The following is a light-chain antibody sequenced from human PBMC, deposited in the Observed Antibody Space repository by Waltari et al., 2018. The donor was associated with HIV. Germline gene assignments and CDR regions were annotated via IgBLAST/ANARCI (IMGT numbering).Light chain of an antibody. CDR3: YSYAGTYTYV. J-gene: IGLJ1*01. CDR1: SSDVGDYNS. Sequence: QSALTQPRSVSGSPGQSVTISCTGTSSDVGDYNSVSWYQQHPGKASKLMIYDVSKWPSGVPDRFSGSKSGNTASLTISGLQAEDEADYYCYSYAGTYTYVFGTGTKVTVL. V-gene: IGLV2-11*01. CDR2: DVS.